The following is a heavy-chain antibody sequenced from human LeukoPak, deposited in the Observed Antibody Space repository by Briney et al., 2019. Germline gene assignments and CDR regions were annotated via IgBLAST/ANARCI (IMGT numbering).Heavy chain of an antibody. V-gene: IGHV1-69*04. CDR3: ARETYCGGDCYSELWFDP. D-gene: IGHD2-21*02. CDR1: GGTFSSYA. J-gene: IGHJ5*02. Sequence: SVNVSCKASGGTFSSYAISWVRQAPGQGLEWMGRSIPILGIANYAQKFQGRVTIPADKSTSTAYMELSSLRSEDTAVYYCARETYCGGDCYSELWFDPWGQGTLVTVSS. CDR2: SIPILGIA.